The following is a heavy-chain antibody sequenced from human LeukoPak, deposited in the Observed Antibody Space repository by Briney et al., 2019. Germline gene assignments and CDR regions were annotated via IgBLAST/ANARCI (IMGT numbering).Heavy chain of an antibody. J-gene: IGHJ3*02. V-gene: IGHV3-30*04. D-gene: IGHD3-10*01. CDR3: ARVSLRGVIWGAFDI. CDR2: ISYDGSNK. CDR1: GFTFSSYA. Sequence: PGGSLRLSCAASGFTFSSYAMHWVRQAPGKGLEWVAVISYDGSNKYYADSVKGRFTISRDNSKNTLYLQMNSLRAEDTAVYYCARVSLRGVIWGAFDIWGQGTMVTVSS.